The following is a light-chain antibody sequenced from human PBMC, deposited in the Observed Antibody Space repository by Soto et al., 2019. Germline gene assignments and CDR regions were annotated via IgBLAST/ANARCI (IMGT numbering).Light chain of an antibody. J-gene: IGLJ2*01. CDR3: CSYAASYVV. CDR1: GSYVDGVNY. Sequence: QSVLTQPRSVSGSPGQSVTISCTGTGSYVDGVNYVSWYQHNPGKAPKLMIYDFTKRPSGVPDRFSGSKSGNTASLTISGLQAEDEADFYCCSYAASYVVFGGGTKLT. CDR2: DFT. V-gene: IGLV2-11*01.